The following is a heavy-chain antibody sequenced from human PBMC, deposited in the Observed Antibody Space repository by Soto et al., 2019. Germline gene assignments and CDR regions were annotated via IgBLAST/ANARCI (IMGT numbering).Heavy chain of an antibody. Sequence: QITLKESGPTLVKPTQPLTLTCTFSGFSLSTSGVGVGWIRQPPGTALEWLALIYCDDDKRYSPSLKSRLTSTKDTTKSQAVLTITNRDPEDTATYYCAHESNSRFGYWGQGTLVAVAS. CDR3: AHESNSRFGY. D-gene: IGHD1-26*01. V-gene: IGHV2-5*02. CDR2: IYCDDDK. J-gene: IGHJ4*02. CDR1: GFSLSTSGVG.